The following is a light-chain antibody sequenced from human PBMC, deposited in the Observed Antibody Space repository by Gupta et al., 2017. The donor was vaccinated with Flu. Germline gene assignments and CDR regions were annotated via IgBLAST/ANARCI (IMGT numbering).Light chain of an antibody. Sequence: SSDSGSNSVSWYQHLPGAAPKVLIYKNTERPSGAAARFSGTKSGASASLFIGGLQSEDEAIYCCAQWDDSLDGPVFGGGTRLTVL. CDR2: KNT. V-gene: IGLV1-44*01. CDR1: SSDSGSNS. CDR3: AQWDDSLDGPV. J-gene: IGLJ3*02.